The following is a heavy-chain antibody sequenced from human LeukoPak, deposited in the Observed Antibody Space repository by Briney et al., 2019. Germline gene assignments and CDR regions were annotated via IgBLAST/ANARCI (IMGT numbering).Heavy chain of an antibody. CDR3: AKAGIGVVGYFDY. J-gene: IGHJ4*02. Sequence: GGSLRLSCAVSGVTFSDYSMNWVRQVPGKGLEWISYISSSSTSIYYADSVRGRFTISRDNAKNSLYLQMNSLRDEDTAVYYCAKAGIGVVGYFDYWGQGTLVTVSS. CDR1: GVTFSDYS. CDR2: ISSSSTSI. V-gene: IGHV3-48*02. D-gene: IGHD6-19*01.